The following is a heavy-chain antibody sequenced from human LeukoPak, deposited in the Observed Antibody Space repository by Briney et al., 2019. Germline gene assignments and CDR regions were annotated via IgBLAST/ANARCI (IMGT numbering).Heavy chain of an antibody. D-gene: IGHD3-9*01. CDR1: GFTFSSYA. Sequence: PGRSLRLSCAASGFTFSSYALHWVRQAPGKGLEWVALISYDGSTKYYADSVKGRFTISRDNSKNTLYLQMNSLRAEDTAVYYCARDLPTLVSLLDYWGQGTLATVSS. J-gene: IGHJ4*02. CDR3: ARDLPTLVSLLDY. V-gene: IGHV3-30-3*01. CDR2: ISYDGSTK.